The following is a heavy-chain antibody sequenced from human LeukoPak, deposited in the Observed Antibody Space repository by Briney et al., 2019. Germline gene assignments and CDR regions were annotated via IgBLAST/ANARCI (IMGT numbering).Heavy chain of an antibody. CDR3: ALARASLTSFDY. V-gene: IGHV5-10-1*01. J-gene: IGHJ4*02. D-gene: IGHD3-10*01. CDR1: GYSFTSYW. Sequence: GESLRISCKGSGYSFTSYWISWVRQMPGKGLEWMGRIDPSDSYTNYSPSFQGHVTISADKSISTAYLQWSSLKASDTAMYYCALARASLTSFDYWGQGTLVTVSS. CDR2: IDPSDSYT.